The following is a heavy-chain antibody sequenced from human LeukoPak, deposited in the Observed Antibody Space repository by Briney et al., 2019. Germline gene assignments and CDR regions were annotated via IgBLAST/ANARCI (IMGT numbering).Heavy chain of an antibody. J-gene: IGHJ4*02. CDR3: ASATERWLHPSGNDY. D-gene: IGHD5-24*01. CDR1: GGSISSGGYY. CDR2: IHHSGTT. V-gene: IGHV4-31*03. Sequence: PSETLSLTCTVSGGSISSGGYYWSWIRQHPGKGLEWIGYIHHSGTTYYNPSLKSRVTTSVDTSKNQVSLKLSSVTAADTAVYFCASATERWLHPSGNDYWGQGTLVTVSS.